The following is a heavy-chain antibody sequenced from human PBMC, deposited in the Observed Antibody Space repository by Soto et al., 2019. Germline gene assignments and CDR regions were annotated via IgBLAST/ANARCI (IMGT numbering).Heavy chain of an antibody. CDR1: VYSIRSSGW. CDR2: ITHGGST. D-gene: IGHD6-19*01. Sequence: ETLSLTCAVYVYSIRSSGWWGWIRQPPGKGLEWIGYITHGGSTNYNPSLKRRVTMSVDPSKNQFSLNLTSVTAVDTAVYYCARMAVTTFYYYAMDVWGQGTTVTVSS. CDR3: ARMAVTTFYYYAMDV. J-gene: IGHJ6*02. V-gene: IGHV4-28*01.